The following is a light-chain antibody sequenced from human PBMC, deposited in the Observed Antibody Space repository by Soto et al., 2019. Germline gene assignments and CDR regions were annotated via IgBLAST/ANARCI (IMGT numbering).Light chain of an antibody. CDR2: GAS. Sequence: EIVMTQSPATLSVSPGERATLSCRASQIISSNLAWYQQKPGQAPRLLFYGASTRATGVPARFSGAGSGTEFTLTISSLQSEDFAVYYCQQYNRLPTFGGGTNVEIK. CDR3: QQYNRLPT. V-gene: IGKV3-15*01. CDR1: QIISSN. J-gene: IGKJ4*01.